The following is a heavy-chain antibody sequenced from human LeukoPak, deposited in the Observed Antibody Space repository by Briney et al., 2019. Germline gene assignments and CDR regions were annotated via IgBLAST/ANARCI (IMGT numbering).Heavy chain of an antibody. D-gene: IGHD6-13*01. V-gene: IGHV3-21*01. CDR1: GFAFISHA. J-gene: IGHJ4*02. CDR3: ASGWDSSSWYY. Sequence: PGGSLRLSCAASGFAFISHAMSWVRQAPGKGLEWVSSISSSSSYIYYADSVKGRFTISRDNAKNSLYLQMNSLRAEDTAVYYCASGWDSSSWYYWGQGTLVTVSS. CDR2: ISSSSSYI.